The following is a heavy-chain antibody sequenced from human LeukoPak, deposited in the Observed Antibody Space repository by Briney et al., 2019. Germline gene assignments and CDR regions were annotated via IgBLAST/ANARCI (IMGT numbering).Heavy chain of an antibody. J-gene: IGHJ6*03. D-gene: IGHD3-22*01. V-gene: IGHV4-39*07. Sequence: SETLSLTCTVSGGSISSSSYYWGWIRQPPGKGLEWIGSIYYSGSTYYNPSLKSRVTISVDTSKNQFSLKLSSVTAADTAVYYCARYYYDSSGLYKYYYMDVWGKGTTVAVSS. CDR3: ARYYYDSSGLYKYYYMDV. CDR2: IYYSGST. CDR1: GGSISSSSYY.